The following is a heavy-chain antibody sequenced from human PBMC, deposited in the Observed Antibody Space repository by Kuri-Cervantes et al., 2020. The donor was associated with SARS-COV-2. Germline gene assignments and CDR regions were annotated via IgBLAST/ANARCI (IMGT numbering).Heavy chain of an antibody. D-gene: IGHD3-10*01. CDR3: TTGWFETFDY. Sequence: GESLKISCAASGFTFSSYAMSWVRQAPGKGLEWVGRIKSKTDGGTTDYAAPVKGRFTISRDDSKNTLYLQMNSLKTEDTAVYYCTTGWFETFDYWGQGTLVTVSS. V-gene: IGHV3-15*01. CDR2: IKSKTDGGTT. J-gene: IGHJ4*02. CDR1: GFTFSSYA.